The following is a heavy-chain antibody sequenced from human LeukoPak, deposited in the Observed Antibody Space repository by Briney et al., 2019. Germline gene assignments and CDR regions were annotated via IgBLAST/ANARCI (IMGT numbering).Heavy chain of an antibody. J-gene: IGHJ6*03. D-gene: IGHD1-26*01. V-gene: IGHV3-23*01. CDR3: AKGYGWEASYYYYYMDV. CDR1: GFTFSSYA. CDR2: ISGSGGTT. Sequence: PGGSLRLSCAASGFTFSSYAMNWVRQAPGKGLEWVSTISGSGGTTYYADSVKGRFTISRGNSKNILYLQMNSLRAEDTAVYYCAKGYGWEASYYYYYMDVWGKGTTVTFSS.